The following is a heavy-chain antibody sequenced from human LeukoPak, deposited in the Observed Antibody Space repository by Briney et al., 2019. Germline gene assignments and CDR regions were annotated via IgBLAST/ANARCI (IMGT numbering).Heavy chain of an antibody. D-gene: IGHD4-17*01. CDR1: GGTFSSYA. V-gene: IGHV1-69*04. J-gene: IGHJ6*02. Sequence: SVKVSCKASGGTFSSYAISWVRQAPGQGLEWMGRTIPILGIANYAQKFQGRVTITADKSTSTAYMELSSLRSEDTAVYYCARDFGFTVTTRCMDVWGQGTTVTVSS. CDR2: TIPILGIA. CDR3: ARDFGFTVTTRCMDV.